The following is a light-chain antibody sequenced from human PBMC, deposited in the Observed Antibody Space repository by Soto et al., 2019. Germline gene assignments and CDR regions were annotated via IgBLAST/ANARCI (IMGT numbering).Light chain of an antibody. CDR2: AAS. J-gene: IGKJ1*01. V-gene: IGKV1-6*01. Sequence: TQMTQSPLSLSASVGEKIIITCRASRDVGSDVSWYQQKPGQAPKLVIYAASNLYTGVPSRFSGRRSGTEFTLSISSLQPEDFASYYCLQDYGDAWTFGQGTKVEIE. CDR3: LQDYGDAWT. CDR1: RDVGSD.